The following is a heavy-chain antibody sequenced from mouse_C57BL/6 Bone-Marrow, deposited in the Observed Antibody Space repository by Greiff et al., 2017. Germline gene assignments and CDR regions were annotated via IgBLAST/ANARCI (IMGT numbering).Heavy chain of an antibody. D-gene: IGHD1-1*01. CDR3: AREGGFYYVSSYFDD. J-gene: IGHJ2*01. CDR1: GFTFSDYG. V-gene: IGHV5-15*01. CDR2: LSNLAYSI. Sequence: EVKLVESGGGLVQPGGSLKLSCAASGFTFSDYGMAWVRQAPRKGPEWVAFLSNLAYSIYYADTVTGRFTISRENAKNTLYLEMCSLGSEDTAMYYCAREGGFYYVSSYFDDWGQGTTLTVSS.